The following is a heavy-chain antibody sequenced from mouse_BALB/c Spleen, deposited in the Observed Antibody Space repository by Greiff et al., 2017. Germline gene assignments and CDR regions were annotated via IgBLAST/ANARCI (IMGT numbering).Heavy chain of an antibody. CDR2: IYPGGGYT. V-gene: IGHV1-63*02. CDR3: ANSLLRLRYFDV. Sequence: QVQLQQSGAELVRPGPSVKISCKASGYTFTNYWLGWVKQRPGHGLEWIGDIYPGGGYTNYNEKFKGKATLTADTSSSTAYMQLSSLTSEDSAVYFCANSLLRLRYFDVWGAGTTVTVSS. CDR1: GYTFTNYW. J-gene: IGHJ1*01. D-gene: IGHD1-2*01.